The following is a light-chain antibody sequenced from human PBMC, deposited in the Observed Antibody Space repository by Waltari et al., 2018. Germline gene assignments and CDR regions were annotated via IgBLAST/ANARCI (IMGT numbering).Light chain of an antibody. CDR1: QGISNY. CDR2: AAS. CDR3: QQLNSYQWT. J-gene: IGKJ1*01. Sequence: IQLTQSPSSLSASVGDRVTLTCRAIQGISNYLAWYQQKPGKAPKLLIYAASTLQSVVPSRFSGSGSGTDFTLTISSLQPEDFATYYCQQLNSYQWTFGQGTKVEIK. V-gene: IGKV1-9*01.